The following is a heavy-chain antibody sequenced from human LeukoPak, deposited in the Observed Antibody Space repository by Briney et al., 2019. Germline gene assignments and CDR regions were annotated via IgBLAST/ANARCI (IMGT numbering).Heavy chain of an antibody. CDR2: ISTSGSTK. V-gene: IGHV3-48*03. D-gene: IGHD3-22*01. CDR3: ARDRDPGYNDSSGYRRVNAFDI. J-gene: IGHJ3*02. CDR1: GFTFSSYE. Sequence: PGGSLRLFCAASGFTFSSYEMNWVRQAPGKGLEWVSYISTSGSTKYYADSVKGRFTISRDNAKNSLYLQMNSLRAEDTAVYYCARDRDPGYNDSSGYRRVNAFDIWGQGTMVTVSS.